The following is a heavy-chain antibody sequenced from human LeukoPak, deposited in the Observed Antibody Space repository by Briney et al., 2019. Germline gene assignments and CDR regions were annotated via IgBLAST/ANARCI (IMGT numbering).Heavy chain of an antibody. J-gene: IGHJ4*02. V-gene: IGHV3-48*03. D-gene: IGHD6-6*01. Sequence: GGSLRLSCAVSGFTFSSYEMNWVRQAPGMGLEWLSYISSSGGTFYYADSVKGRFTVSRDNAKNSLYLQMNSLRAEDTAVYYCARHRAYSSSSPFDYWGQGTLVTVSS. CDR1: GFTFSSYE. CDR2: ISSSGGTF. CDR3: ARHRAYSSSSPFDY.